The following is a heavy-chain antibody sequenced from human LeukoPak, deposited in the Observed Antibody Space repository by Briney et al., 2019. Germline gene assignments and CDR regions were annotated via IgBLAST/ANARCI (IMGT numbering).Heavy chain of an antibody. CDR3: ARDFLVAGTSTY. CDR1: GYTFTGYD. V-gene: IGHV1-2*02. CDR2: INANSGGT. J-gene: IGHJ4*02. Sequence: ASVRVSCKASGYTFTGYDIHWVRQAPGQGLEWMGWINANSGGTKYAEKVQGRVTMTRDTSSSTAYMELSWLRFDDSAVYYCARDFLVAGTSTYWGQGTLVTVSS. D-gene: IGHD6-19*01.